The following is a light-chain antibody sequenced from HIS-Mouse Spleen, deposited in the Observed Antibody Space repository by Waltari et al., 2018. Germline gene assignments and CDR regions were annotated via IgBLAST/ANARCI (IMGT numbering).Light chain of an antibody. V-gene: IGLV2-23*01. CDR3: CSYAGSSTWV. Sequence: QSALTQPASVSGSPGQSITISCTGTSSDGGSYNLVSWYQQHPGKAPKRMIYEGSKRRSGVSNRFSGSKSGNTASLTISGLQAEDEADYYCCSYAGSSTWVFGGGTKLTVL. J-gene: IGLJ3*02. CDR1: SSDGGSYNL. CDR2: EGS.